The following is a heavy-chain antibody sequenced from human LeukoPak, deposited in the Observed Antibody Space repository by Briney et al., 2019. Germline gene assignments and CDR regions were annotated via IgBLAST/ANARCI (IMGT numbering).Heavy chain of an antibody. CDR3: ARDHKWGPDY. J-gene: IGHJ4*02. D-gene: IGHD7-27*01. CDR2: IHPGRGDT. V-gene: IGHV1-2*02. Sequence: ASVKVSCKALGYTFTDHYFHWLRQAPGQGIEWMGWIHPGRGDTNIAQKFRGRVSLTRDMSISTAYMELSRLTSDDTAVYYCARDHKWGPDYWGQGTLVSVSS. CDR1: GYTFTDHY.